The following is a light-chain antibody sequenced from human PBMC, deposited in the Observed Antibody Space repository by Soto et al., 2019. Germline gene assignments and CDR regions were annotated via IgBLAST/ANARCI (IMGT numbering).Light chain of an antibody. Sequence: AIRMTQSPSSFSASTGDRVTITCRASQGISSYLAWYQQKPGKAPKLLIYAASTLQSGVPSRFSGSGSATDFTLTLSSLQAEDFATDYCQQYYSYPRTFGEGNKVDIQ. V-gene: IGKV1-8*01. CDR2: AAS. CDR1: QGISSY. CDR3: QQYYSYPRT. J-gene: IGKJ1*01.